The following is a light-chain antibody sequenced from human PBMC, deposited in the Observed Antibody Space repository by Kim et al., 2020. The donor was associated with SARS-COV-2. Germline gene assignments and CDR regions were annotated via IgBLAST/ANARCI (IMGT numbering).Light chain of an antibody. Sequence: EIVMTQSPATLSVSPGERATLSCRASQNINTNLAWFQQKAGQAPRLLIYGASNRATDIPARFSGSGSGTEFTLTISSLQSEDFAVYYCQQHNNWPITFGGGTKLEI. CDR2: GAS. CDR1: QNINTN. CDR3: QQHNNWPIT. V-gene: IGKV3-15*01. J-gene: IGKJ4*01.